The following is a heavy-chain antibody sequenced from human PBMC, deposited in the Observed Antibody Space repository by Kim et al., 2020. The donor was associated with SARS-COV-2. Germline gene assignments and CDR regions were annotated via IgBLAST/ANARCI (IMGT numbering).Heavy chain of an antibody. CDR2: INQYGDI. CDR1: SGSFSVYY. V-gene: IGHV4-34*01. CDR3: ARRQTVRALEY. Sequence: SETLSLTCALKSGSFSVYYWTWIRQSPGSGLEWIGKINQYGDINYNPSLQNRVTISLDTSKNHFSLQLTSVTAADTAVYYCARRQTVRALEYWGQGTRVTAS. J-gene: IGHJ4*02. D-gene: IGHD3-3*01.